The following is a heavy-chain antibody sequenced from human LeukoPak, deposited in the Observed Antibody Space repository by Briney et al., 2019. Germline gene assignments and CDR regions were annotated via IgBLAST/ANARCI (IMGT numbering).Heavy chain of an antibody. CDR1: GVSISSYY. CDR3: ARGRYTMVRGVIKALNWFDP. Sequence: SETLSLTCTASGVSISSYYWSWIRQPPGKGLEWIGYIYYSGSTNYNPSLKSRVTISVDTSKNQFSLKLSSVTAADTAVYYCARGRYTMVRGVIKALNWFDPWGQGTLVTVSS. D-gene: IGHD3-10*01. CDR2: IYYSGST. J-gene: IGHJ5*02. V-gene: IGHV4-59*01.